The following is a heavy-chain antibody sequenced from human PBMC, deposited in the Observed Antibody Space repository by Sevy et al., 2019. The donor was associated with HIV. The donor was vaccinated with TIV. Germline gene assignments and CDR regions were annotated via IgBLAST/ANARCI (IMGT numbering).Heavy chain of an antibody. CDR2: IYPGDSDT. Sequence: GESLKISCKGSGYSFTSYWIGWVRQMPGKGLEWMGIIYPGDSDTRYSPSFQGQVTISADKSISTAYLQWSSLKAPETAMYYCARLHVLRFLESAMDVWGQGTTVTVSS. V-gene: IGHV5-51*01. CDR3: ARLHVLRFLESAMDV. J-gene: IGHJ6*02. D-gene: IGHD3-3*01. CDR1: GYSFTSYW.